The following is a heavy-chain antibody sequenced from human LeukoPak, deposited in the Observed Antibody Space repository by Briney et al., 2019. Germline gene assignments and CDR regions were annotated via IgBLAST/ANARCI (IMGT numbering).Heavy chain of an antibody. Sequence: GGSLRLSCAASGFSFSDYYMSWIRQAPGKGLEWVSYISHRVSDVQYADSVKGRFTISRDNARNSLYLQMNGLRAEDTAVYYCAKDILAAGLFFDYWGLGTLVTVSS. J-gene: IGHJ4*02. V-gene: IGHV3-11*01. CDR1: GFSFSDYY. D-gene: IGHD6-13*01. CDR3: AKDILAAGLFFDY. CDR2: ISHRVSDV.